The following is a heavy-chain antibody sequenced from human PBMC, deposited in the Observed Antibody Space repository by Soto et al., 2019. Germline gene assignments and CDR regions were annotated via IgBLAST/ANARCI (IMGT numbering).Heavy chain of an antibody. J-gene: IGHJ6*02. CDR1: GGTFSSYA. Sequence: QVQLVQSGAEVKKPGSSVKVSCEASGGTFSSYALSWVRQVPGQGLEWMGGIIPIFGTANYAQKFQGRVTITADKSRTTAYMELNSLRSEDTAMYYCARVPIGYSYGTHYYGMDVWGQGTTVTVPS. D-gene: IGHD5-18*01. V-gene: IGHV1-69*06. CDR2: IIPIFGTA. CDR3: ARVPIGYSYGTHYYGMDV.